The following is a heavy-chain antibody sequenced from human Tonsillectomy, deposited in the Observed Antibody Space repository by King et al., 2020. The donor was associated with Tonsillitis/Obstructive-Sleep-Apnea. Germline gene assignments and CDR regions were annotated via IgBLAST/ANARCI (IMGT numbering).Heavy chain of an antibody. D-gene: IGHD2-2*01. Sequence: VQLVESGGGLIQPGGSLRLSCAASGFTVSSNYMSWVRQAPGKGLEWVSVIYGGGSTYYADSMQGRFTISRDSPKHTLYLQMNSLRAEDTAVYYFVRVPVVPANPWAHAFDSWGQGTMVTVSS. V-gene: IGHV3-53*01. CDR2: IYGGGST. CDR3: VRVPVVPANPWAHAFDS. CDR1: GFTVSSNY. J-gene: IGHJ3*02.